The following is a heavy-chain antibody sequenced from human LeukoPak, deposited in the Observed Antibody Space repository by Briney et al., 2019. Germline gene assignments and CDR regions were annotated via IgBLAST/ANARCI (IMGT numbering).Heavy chain of an antibody. Sequence: ASVKASCKASGYTFTSYYMHWVRQAPGQGLEWMGIINPSGGSTSYEQKFQGRVTMTRDTSTSTVYMELSSLRSEDTAVYYCASYYYDSSGYFPNDAFDIWGQGTMVTVSS. V-gene: IGHV1-46*01. CDR2: INPSGGST. CDR3: ASYYYDSSGYFPNDAFDI. D-gene: IGHD3-22*01. CDR1: GYTFTSYY. J-gene: IGHJ3*02.